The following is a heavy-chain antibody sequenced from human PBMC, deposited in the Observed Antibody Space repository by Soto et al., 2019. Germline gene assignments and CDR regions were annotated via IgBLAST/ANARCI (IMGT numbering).Heavy chain of an antibody. CDR3: ARDLWGYCGTDCYPLDV. CDR1: GGTISRYY. Sequence: QVQLQESGPGLVKPSETLSLTCTVSGGTISRYYWSWIRQPPGKGLEWIGYMNNTGSTVYNPSFKSRFTISVDTSKHQFSLMLNSVTAADTAVYYCARDLWGYCGTDCYPLDVWGQGTTVTVSS. V-gene: IGHV4-59*01. J-gene: IGHJ6*02. D-gene: IGHD2-21*02. CDR2: MNNTGST.